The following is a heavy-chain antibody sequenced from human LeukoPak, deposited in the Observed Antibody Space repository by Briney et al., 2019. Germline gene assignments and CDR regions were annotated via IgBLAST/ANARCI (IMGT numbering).Heavy chain of an antibody. D-gene: IGHD1-14*01. V-gene: IGHV4-59*01. J-gene: IGHJ6*02. Sequence: SETLSLTCTVSGGSIMTYYWSWIGQPPGKGLEWIGYIYDSGITYYNPSLQSRVTLSIDTSKNEFSLNLTSVTAADTAIYYCARATNVDYFYYYGLDVWGRGTTVTVSS. CDR3: ARATNVDYFYYYGLDV. CDR2: IYDSGIT. CDR1: GGSIMTYY.